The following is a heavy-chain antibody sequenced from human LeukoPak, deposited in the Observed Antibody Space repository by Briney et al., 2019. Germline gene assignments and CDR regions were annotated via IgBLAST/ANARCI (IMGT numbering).Heavy chain of an antibody. CDR2: ISNNGAIT. Sequence: GGSLRLSCAASGFTFSSYAMPWVRQAPGKGLEYVSAISNNGAITYYANSVKGRFTISRDNSKNTLYLQMGSLRAEDMAVYYCARGDLNPTVRGFDYWGQGTLVTVSS. CDR1: GFTFSSYA. J-gene: IGHJ4*02. D-gene: IGHD1-1*01. V-gene: IGHV3-64*01. CDR3: ARGDLNPTVRGFDY.